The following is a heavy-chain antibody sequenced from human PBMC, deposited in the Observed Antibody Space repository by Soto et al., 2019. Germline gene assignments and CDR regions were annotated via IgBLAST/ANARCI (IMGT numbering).Heavy chain of an antibody. V-gene: IGHV1-18*04. D-gene: IGHD5-12*01. CDR2: ISAYNGNT. Sequence: ASVKVSCKXSGYTFTSYGISWVRQAPGQGLEWMGWISAYNGNTNYAQKLQGRVTMTTDTSTSTAYMELRSLRSDDTAVYYCASGGYSGYDTTSYGMDVWGQGTTVTVSS. J-gene: IGHJ6*02. CDR1: GYTFTSYG. CDR3: ASGGYSGYDTTSYGMDV.